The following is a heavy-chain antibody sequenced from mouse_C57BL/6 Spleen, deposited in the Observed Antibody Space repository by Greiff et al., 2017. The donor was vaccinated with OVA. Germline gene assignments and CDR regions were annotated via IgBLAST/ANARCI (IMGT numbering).Heavy chain of an antibody. D-gene: IGHD2-5*01. CDR2: INPNNGGT. Sequence: VQLQQSGPELVKPGASVKMSCKASGYTFTDYNMHWVKQSHGKSLEWIGYINPNNGGTSYNQKFKGKATLTVNKSSSTAYMELRSLTSEDSAVYYCASEVVTNYYAMDYWGQGTSVTVSS. CDR3: ASEVVTNYYAMDY. CDR1: GYTFTDYN. J-gene: IGHJ4*01. V-gene: IGHV1-22*01.